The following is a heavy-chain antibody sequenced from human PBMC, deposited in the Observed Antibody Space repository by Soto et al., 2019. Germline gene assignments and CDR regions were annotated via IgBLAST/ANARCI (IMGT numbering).Heavy chain of an antibody. CDR3: VRYNDRSWVLDP. CDR1: GESVSSGTYF. V-gene: IGHV4-61*03. J-gene: IGHJ5*02. CDR2: ISYSETT. D-gene: IGHD3-16*01. Sequence: HVQLQESGPGLVKPSETLSLTCTVSGESVSSGTYFWTWIRQAPGKGLDWIGYISYSETTDFKPYLNSRVTLSIDTSTNHFSLKLSSVTAADTAVYYCVRYNDRSWVLDPWGQGTLVTVSS.